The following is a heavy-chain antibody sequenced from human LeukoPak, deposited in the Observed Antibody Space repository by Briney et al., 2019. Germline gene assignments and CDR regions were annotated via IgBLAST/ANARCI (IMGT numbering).Heavy chain of an antibody. Sequence: GGSLRLSCAASGFTFSSYSMNWVRQAPGKGLEWVSSISRSSTYIYYADSVKGRFTISRDDAKNSLYLQMNSLRAEDSGIYYCAKAFRIVGIGNPDDAFDVWGQGTVVTVS. J-gene: IGHJ3*01. CDR2: ISRSSTYI. D-gene: IGHD1-26*01. CDR3: AKAFRIVGIGNPDDAFDV. CDR1: GFTFSSYS. V-gene: IGHV3-21*04.